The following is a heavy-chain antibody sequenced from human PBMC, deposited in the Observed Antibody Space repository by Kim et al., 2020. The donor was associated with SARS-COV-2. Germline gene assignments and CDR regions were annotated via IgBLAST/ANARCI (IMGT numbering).Heavy chain of an antibody. D-gene: IGHD3-10*01. J-gene: IGHJ3*01. V-gene: IGHV3-23*01. Sequence: GLTTCCADSVKGRFTISRDNSRNTLSLQMNSRRGEDTAVYYCAKRLHGEIWGQGTTVTVS. CDR2: GLTT. CDR3: AKRLHGEI.